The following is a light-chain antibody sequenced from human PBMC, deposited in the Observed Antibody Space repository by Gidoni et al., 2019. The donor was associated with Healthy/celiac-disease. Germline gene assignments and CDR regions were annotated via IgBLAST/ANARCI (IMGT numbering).Light chain of an antibody. CDR2: DAS. Sequence: HSPSSLSASVGDRVTITCQASQDISNYLNWYQQKPGKAPKLLIYDASNLETGVPSRFSGSGSGTDFTFTISSLQPEDIATYYCQQYDNLIFTFGPGTKVDIK. CDR3: QQYDNLIFT. J-gene: IGKJ3*01. CDR1: QDISNY. V-gene: IGKV1-33*01.